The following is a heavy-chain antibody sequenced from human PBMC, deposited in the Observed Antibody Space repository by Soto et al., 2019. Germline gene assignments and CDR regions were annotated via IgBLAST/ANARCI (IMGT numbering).Heavy chain of an antibody. CDR3: ARGLGP. CDR1: GGSMSSGGYF. J-gene: IGHJ5*02. D-gene: IGHD3-10*01. V-gene: IGHV4-30-2*01. CDR2: IYHSGST. Sequence: SETLSLTCAVSGGSMSSGGYFWSWIRQPPGKGLEWIGYIYHSGSTYYNPSLKGRVTISVDRSKNQFSLKLNSVTAADTAVYYCARGLGPWGQGTLVTVSS.